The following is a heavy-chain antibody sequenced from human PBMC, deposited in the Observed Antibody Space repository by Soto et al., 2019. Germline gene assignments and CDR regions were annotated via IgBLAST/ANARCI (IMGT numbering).Heavy chain of an antibody. Sequence: PGGSLRLSCTASGFTFGDYAMSWVRQAPGKGLEWVGFIRSKAYGGTTEYAASVKGRFTISRDDSKSIAYLQMNSLKTEDTAVYYCTRARHGFGLYYYYGMDVWGQGTTVTVSS. D-gene: IGHD3-16*01. CDR3: TRARHGFGLYYYYGMDV. J-gene: IGHJ6*02. V-gene: IGHV3-49*04. CDR2: IRSKAYGGTT. CDR1: GFTFGDYA.